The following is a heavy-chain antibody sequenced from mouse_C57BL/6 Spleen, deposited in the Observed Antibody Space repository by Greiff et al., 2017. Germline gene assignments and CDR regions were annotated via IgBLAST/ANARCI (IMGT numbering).Heavy chain of an antibody. D-gene: IGHD2-4*01. CDR2: LYPGSGNT. V-gene: IGHV1-66*01. CDR1: GYSFTSYY. Sequence: VQLQESGPELVKPGASVKISCKASGYSFTSYYIHWVKQRPGQGLEWIGWLYPGSGNTKYNEKFKGKATLTADTSSSTAYMQLSSLTSEDSAVYYCARMITRWYFDVWGTGTTVTVSS. CDR3: ARMITRWYFDV. J-gene: IGHJ1*03.